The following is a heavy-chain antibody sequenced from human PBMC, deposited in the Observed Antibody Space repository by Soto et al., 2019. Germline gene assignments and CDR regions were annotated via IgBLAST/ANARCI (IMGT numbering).Heavy chain of an antibody. D-gene: IGHD3-10*01. CDR3: AKGDGEKAA. Sequence: EVQLLESGGGSVQPGESLRLSCAASGFIFSAYAMSWVRQAPGKGLEWVSFISGTSGRTYYAVSVKDRFTISRDNSKNTLYMQMNSLRAEDMAVYYCAKGDGEKAAWGQGPTVTVSS. CDR2: ISGTSGRT. J-gene: IGHJ6*02. CDR1: GFIFSAYA. V-gene: IGHV3-23*01.